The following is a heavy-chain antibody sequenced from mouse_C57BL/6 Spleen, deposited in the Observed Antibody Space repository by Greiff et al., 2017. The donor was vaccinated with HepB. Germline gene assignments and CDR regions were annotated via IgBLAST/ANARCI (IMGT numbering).Heavy chain of an antibody. CDR2: IYPGNSDT. CDR1: GYTFTSYW. D-gene: IGHD2-1*01. J-gene: IGHJ3*01. Sequence: VQLQQSGTVLARPGASVKMSCKPSGYTFTSYWMHWVKQRPGQGLEWIGAIYPGNSDTSYNQKFKGKAKLTAVTSASTAYMELSSLTNEDSAVYYCTRSGYYGNYAWFAYWGQGTLVTVSA. CDR3: TRSGYYGNYAWFAY. V-gene: IGHV1-5*01.